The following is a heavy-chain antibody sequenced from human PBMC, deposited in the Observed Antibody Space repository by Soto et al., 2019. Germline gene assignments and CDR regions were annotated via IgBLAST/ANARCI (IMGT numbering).Heavy chain of an antibody. V-gene: IGHV3-15*01. D-gene: IGHD3-22*01. J-gene: IGHJ5*02. CDR3: TIPRGPMIRP. CDR2: IKGKTDGGTT. Sequence: GGSLRLSCVASGFTFSNSWMNWVRQAPGKGLEWVGRIKGKTDGGTTDYAAPVKGRFTISRDDSKNTMYLQMNSLKTEDTAVYYCTIPRGPMIRPWGQGTLVTLSS. CDR1: GFTFSNSW.